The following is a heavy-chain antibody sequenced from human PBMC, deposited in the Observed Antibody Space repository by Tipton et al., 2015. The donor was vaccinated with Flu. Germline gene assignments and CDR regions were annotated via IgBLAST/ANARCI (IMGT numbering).Heavy chain of an antibody. CDR2: IYYNGNT. Sequence: TLSLTCTVSGGSISSYYWSWIRQPPGKGLEWIGYIYYNGNTNYNPSLKSRVTISVDTSKNQFPLKVSSVTAADTAVYYCARYGSYFEYWGQGTLVTVSS. CDR1: GGSISSYY. V-gene: IGHV4-59*01. D-gene: IGHD1-26*01. J-gene: IGHJ4*02. CDR3: ARYGSYFEY.